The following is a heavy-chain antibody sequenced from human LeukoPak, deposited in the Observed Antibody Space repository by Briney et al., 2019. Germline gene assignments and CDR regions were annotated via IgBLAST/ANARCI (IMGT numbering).Heavy chain of an antibody. Sequence: ASVKVSCKASGYTFTDYGISWVRQAPGQGLEWMGWISAYNGNTNSAQNLQGRVTMITDTSTTTAYMELRSLRSDDTAVYYCARLDSGSYGIEYWGQGTLVTVSS. V-gene: IGHV1-18*01. CDR1: GYTFTDYG. CDR3: ARLDSGSYGIEY. CDR2: ISAYNGNT. J-gene: IGHJ4*02. D-gene: IGHD1-26*01.